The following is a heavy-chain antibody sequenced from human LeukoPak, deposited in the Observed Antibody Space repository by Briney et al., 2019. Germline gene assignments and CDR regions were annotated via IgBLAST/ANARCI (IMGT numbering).Heavy chain of an antibody. V-gene: IGHV4-59*02. D-gene: IGHD2/OR15-2a*01. CDR2: LSYTGKT. J-gene: IGHJ4*02. CDR3: SEGYFEPFDH. Sequence: PSETLSLTCVVSGASVSTSHWNWIRQLPGKGLEWIGCLSYTGKTDYNPSLTNRVTISFDTCENQVSLKLTSVTAADTAVYYCSEGYFEPFDHWGQGTLVTVSS. CDR1: GASVSTSH.